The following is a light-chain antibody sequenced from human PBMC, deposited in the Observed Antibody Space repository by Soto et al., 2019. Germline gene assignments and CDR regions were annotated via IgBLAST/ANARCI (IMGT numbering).Light chain of an antibody. CDR3: SSYTSSSTLLYV. CDR2: EVS. CDR1: SSDVGGYNY. J-gene: IGLJ1*01. Sequence: QPVLTQPASVSGSAGQSITISCTGTSSDVGGYNYVSWYQQHPGKAPKLMIFEVSNRPSGVSNRFSGSKSGNTASLTISGLQAEDEADYYCSSYTSSSTLLYVFGTGTKLTVL. V-gene: IGLV2-14*01.